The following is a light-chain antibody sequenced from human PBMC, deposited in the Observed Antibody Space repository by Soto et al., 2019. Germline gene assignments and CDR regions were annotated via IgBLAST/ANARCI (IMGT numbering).Light chain of an antibody. CDR3: HQYGTAPLT. CDR1: QSVSSN. Sequence: EIVMTPAPATPTVSPGERATLSCRASQSVSSNLAWYQQRPGQAPRLLIYAASTRATGIPDRFSGSGSGTDFTLTISRLEPEDFSVYYCHQYGTAPLTFGPGTKVDIK. J-gene: IGKJ3*01. V-gene: IGKV3-20*01. CDR2: AAS.